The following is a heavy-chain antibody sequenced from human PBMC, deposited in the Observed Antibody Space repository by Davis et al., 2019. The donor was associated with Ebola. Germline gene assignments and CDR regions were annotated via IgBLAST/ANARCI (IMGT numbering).Heavy chain of an antibody. CDR1: GGSISSYY. D-gene: IGHD4-17*01. V-gene: IGHV4-59*01. Sequence: SETLSLTCTVSGGSISSYYWSWIRQPPGKGLEWIGYIYYSGTTKYNPSLNPSLKSRVTISIDTSRNQFSLHLSSVTAADTAVYYCARGNYGDYIVLYYYNMDVWGQGTTVTVSS. CDR3: ARGNYGDYIVLYYYNMDV. CDR2: IYYSGTT. J-gene: IGHJ6*02.